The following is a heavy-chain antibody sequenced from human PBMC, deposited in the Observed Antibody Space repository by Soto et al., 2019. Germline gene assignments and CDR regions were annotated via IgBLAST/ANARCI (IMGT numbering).Heavy chain of an antibody. D-gene: IGHD3-22*01. V-gene: IGHV4-39*01. CDR1: GGSISSSSDY. Sequence: QLQLQESGPGLVKPSETLSLTCTVSGGSISSSSDYWGWSRQPPGKGLEWIGSIYYSGSTYYNPSLKSRLPLSVDTSKTQSPLKLSSVTAAHTAVYYCARHYYDNLRYWGQGTLVTLSS. CDR2: IYYSGST. CDR3: ARHYYDNLRY. J-gene: IGHJ4*02.